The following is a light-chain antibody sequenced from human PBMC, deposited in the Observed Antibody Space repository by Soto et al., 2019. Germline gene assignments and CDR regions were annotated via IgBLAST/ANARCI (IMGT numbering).Light chain of an antibody. J-gene: IGKJ4*01. CDR2: KAS. CDR3: QQYYSTPPT. Sequence: DMQMTQSPSTLSGSVGDRVTITCRASQTISSWLAWYQQKPGKAPKLLIYKASTRESGVPDRFSGSGSGTDFTLTISSLQAGDVAVYYCQQYYSTPPTFGGGTKVDIK. V-gene: IGKV1-5*03. CDR1: QTISSW.